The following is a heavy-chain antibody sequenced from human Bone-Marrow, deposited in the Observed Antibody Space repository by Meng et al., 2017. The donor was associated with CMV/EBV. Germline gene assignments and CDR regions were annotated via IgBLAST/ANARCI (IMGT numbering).Heavy chain of an antibody. J-gene: IGHJ4*02. CDR3: TRGPTGYYDSSGYPDY. V-gene: IGHV3-49*04. D-gene: IGHD3-22*01. CDR1: GFTFGDYA. Sequence: GGSLRLSCTASGFTFGDYAMSWVRQAPGKGLEWVGFIRSKAYGGTTEYAASVKGRFTISRDDSKSIAYLQMNSLKTEDTAVYYCTRGPTGYYDSSGYPDYWGQRTLVTVSS. CDR2: IRSKAYGGTT.